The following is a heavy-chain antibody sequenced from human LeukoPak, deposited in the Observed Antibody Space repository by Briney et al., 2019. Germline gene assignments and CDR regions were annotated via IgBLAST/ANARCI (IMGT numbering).Heavy chain of an antibody. Sequence: AGGSLRLSCAASGFTFSDYYMSWIRQAPGKGLEWVSYISSSSSYTNYADSVKGRFTISRDNAKNSLYLQMNSLRAEDTAVYYCASPYGGSYDLYYWGQGTLVTVSS. CDR1: GFTFSDYY. CDR3: ASPYGGSYDLYY. D-gene: IGHD1-26*01. J-gene: IGHJ4*02. V-gene: IGHV3-11*03. CDR2: ISSSSSYT.